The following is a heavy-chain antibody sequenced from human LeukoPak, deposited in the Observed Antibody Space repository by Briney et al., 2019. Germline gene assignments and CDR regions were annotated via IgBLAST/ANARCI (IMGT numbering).Heavy chain of an antibody. CDR3: ARGRDAFDI. CDR2: TNHTGST. V-gene: IGHV4-34*01. J-gene: IGHJ3*02. Sequence: SETLSLTCAVYGGSFSGYYWSWIRQPPGKGLEWIGETNHTGSTTYNPSLKSRVTMSVDTSKNQFSLKLSSVTAADTAVYYCARGRDAFDIWGQGTMVTVSS. CDR1: GGSFSGYY.